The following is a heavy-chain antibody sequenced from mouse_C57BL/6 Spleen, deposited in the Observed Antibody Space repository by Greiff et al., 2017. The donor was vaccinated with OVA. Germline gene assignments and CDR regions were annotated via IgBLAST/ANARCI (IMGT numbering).Heavy chain of an antibody. CDR1: GYSITSGYY. CDR3: ARVPPYSGAMDY. D-gene: IGHD2-10*01. Sequence: EVKLQESGPGLVKPSQSLSLTCSVTGYSITSGYYWNWIRQFPGNKLEWMGYISYDGSNNYNPSLKNRISITRDTSKNQFFLKLNSVTTEDTATYYCARVPPYSGAMDYWGQGTSVTVSS. CDR2: ISYDGSN. V-gene: IGHV3-6*01. J-gene: IGHJ4*01.